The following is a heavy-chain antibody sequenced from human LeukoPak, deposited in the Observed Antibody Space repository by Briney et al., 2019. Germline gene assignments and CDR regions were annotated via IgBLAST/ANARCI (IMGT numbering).Heavy chain of an antibody. CDR1: GGSISSYY. CDR3: ARIYSSGWTPYNWFDP. J-gene: IGHJ5*02. D-gene: IGHD6-19*01. Sequence: SETLSLTCTVSGGSISSYYWSLIRQPPGKGLEWIGYIYYSGSTNYNPSLKSRVTISVDTSKNQFSLKLSSVTAADTAVYYCARIYSSGWTPYNWFDPWGQGTLVTVSS. V-gene: IGHV4-59*08. CDR2: IYYSGST.